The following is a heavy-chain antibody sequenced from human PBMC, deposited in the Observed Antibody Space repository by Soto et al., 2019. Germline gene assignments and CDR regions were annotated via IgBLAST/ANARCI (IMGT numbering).Heavy chain of an antibody. CDR2: ISSNGGST. D-gene: IGHD6-19*01. J-gene: IGHJ3*02. V-gene: IGHV3-64*01. CDR3: ARDETISGWFPSHAFDI. CDR1: GFTFSSYA. Sequence: VQLVESGGGLVQPGGSLRLSCAASGFTFSSYAMHWVRQAPGKGLEYVSAISSNGGSTYYANSVKGRFTISRDNSKNTLYLQMGSLRAEDMAVYYCARDETISGWFPSHAFDIWGQGTMVTVSS.